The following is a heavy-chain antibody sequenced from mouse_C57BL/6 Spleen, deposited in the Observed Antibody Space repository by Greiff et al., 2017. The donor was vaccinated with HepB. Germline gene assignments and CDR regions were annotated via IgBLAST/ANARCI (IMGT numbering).Heavy chain of an antibody. J-gene: IGHJ4*01. V-gene: IGHV1-20*01. D-gene: IGHD1-1*01. CDR3: ARFTTVPYYAMDY. CDR1: GYSFTGYF. Sequence: EVKLMESGPELVKPGDSVKISCKASGYSFTGYFMNWVMQSHGKSLEWIGRINPYNGDTFYNQKFKGKATLTVDKSSSTAHMELRSLTSEDSAVYYCARFTTVPYYAMDYWGQGTSVTVSS. CDR2: INPYNGDT.